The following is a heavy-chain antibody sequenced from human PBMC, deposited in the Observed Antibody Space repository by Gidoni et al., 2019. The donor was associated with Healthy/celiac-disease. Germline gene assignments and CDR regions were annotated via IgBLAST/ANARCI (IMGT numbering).Heavy chain of an antibody. CDR1: GFTFSSYD. D-gene: IGHD3-22*01. CDR3: ARAQNGFYDSSGSDAFDI. V-gene: IGHV3-13*01. J-gene: IGHJ3*02. CDR2: IGTAGDT. Sequence: EVQLVESGGGLVQPGGSLRLSCAASGFTFSSYDMHWVRQATGKGLEWVSAIGTAGDTYYPGSVKGRFTISRENAKNSSYLQMNSLRAGDTAVYYCARAQNGFYDSSGSDAFDIWGQGTMVTVSS.